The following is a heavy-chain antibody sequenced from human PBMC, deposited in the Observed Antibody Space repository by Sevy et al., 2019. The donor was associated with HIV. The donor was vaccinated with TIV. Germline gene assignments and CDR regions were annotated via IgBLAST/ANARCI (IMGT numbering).Heavy chain of an antibody. CDR2: ISASGTAT. CDR1: GFTYRSNE. Sequence: GGSLRLSCAASGFTYRSNEMNWVHQTPGKELEWVAYISASGTATSYSDSVRGRFTISRDNSRPSVDLQMNSLRAEDTAVYYCTRDLPHSATTVAHLDYWGQGTLVTVSS. D-gene: IGHD4-17*01. CDR3: TRDLPHSATTVAHLDY. V-gene: IGHV3-48*03. J-gene: IGHJ4*02.